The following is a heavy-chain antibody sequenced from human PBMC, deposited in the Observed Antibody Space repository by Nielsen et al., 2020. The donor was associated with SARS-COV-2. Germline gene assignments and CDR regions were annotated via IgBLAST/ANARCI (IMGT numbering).Heavy chain of an antibody. D-gene: IGHD4-23*01. CDR3: ARLLGETTVVTRYYYYYGMDV. CDR1: GYSFTGYW. Sequence: KVSCKGSGYSFTGYWIGWVRQMPGKGLEWMGIIYPGDSDTRYSPSFQGQVTISADKSISTAYLQWSSLKASDTAMYYCARLLGETTVVTRYYYYYGMDVWGQGTTVTVSS. V-gene: IGHV5-51*01. J-gene: IGHJ6*02. CDR2: IYPGDSDT.